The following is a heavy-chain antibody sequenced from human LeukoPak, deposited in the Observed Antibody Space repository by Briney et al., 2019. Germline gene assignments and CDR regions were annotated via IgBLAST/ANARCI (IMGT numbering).Heavy chain of an antibody. J-gene: IGHJ4*02. Sequence: GGSLRLSCAASGFTSSSYAMSWVRQAPGKGLEWVSAISGSGGSTYYADSVKGRFTISRDNSKNTLYLQMNSLRAEDTAVYYCAKAEGPYYYGSGSYSCFGYWGQGTLVTVSS. V-gene: IGHV3-23*01. CDR3: AKAEGPYYYGSGSYSCFGY. CDR2: ISGSGGST. CDR1: GFTSSSYA. D-gene: IGHD3-10*01.